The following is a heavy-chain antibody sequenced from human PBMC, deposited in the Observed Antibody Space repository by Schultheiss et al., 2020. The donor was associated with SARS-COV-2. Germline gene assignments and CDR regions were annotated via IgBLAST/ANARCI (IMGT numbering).Heavy chain of an antibody. J-gene: IGHJ4*02. Sequence: GGSLRLSCAASGFTFSSYGMHWVRQAPGKGLEWVSYISSSGSTIYYADSVKGRFTISRDNAKNSLYLQMNSLRAEDTAVYYCARDMGSGWYYFDYWGQGTLVTVSS. CDR1: GFTFSSYG. CDR3: ARDMGSGWYYFDY. CDR2: ISSSGSTI. V-gene: IGHV3-48*04. D-gene: IGHD6-19*01.